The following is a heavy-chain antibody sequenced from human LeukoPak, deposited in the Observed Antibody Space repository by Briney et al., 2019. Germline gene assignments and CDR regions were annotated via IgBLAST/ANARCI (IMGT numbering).Heavy chain of an antibody. CDR2: ISNNGGYT. CDR3: AKQLGYCSDGSCYFPY. CDR1: GFTFGSYG. V-gene: IGHV3-23*01. Sequence: GGSLRLSCAASGFTFGSYGMHWVRQAPGKGLEWVSAISNNGGYTYYADSVQGRFTISRDNSKSTLCLQMNSLRAEDTAVYYCAKQLGYCSDGSCYFPYWGQGTLVTVSS. D-gene: IGHD2-15*01. J-gene: IGHJ4*02.